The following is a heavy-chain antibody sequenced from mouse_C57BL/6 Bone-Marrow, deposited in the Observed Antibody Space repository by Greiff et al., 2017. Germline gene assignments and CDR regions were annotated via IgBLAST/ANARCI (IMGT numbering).Heavy chain of an antibody. D-gene: IGHD1-1*01. J-gene: IGHJ4*01. CDR2: IYPGNSDT. Sequence: EVQLQQSGTVLVRPGASVKMSCKTSGYTFTSYWMHWVKQRPGQGLEWIGAIYPGNSDTSYNQKFKGKAKLTAVTSASTAYMQLSSLTNEDSAVYYGWLYYYGTRDALDYWGQGTSVTVSS. V-gene: IGHV1-5*01. CDR3: WLYYYGTRDALDY. CDR1: GYTFTSYW.